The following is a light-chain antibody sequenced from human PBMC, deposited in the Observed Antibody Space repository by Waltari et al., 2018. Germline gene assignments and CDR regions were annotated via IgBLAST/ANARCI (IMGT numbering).Light chain of an antibody. CDR2: YKSDSDK. V-gene: IGLV5-45*01. CDR1: SGINVGTYR. CDR3: MIWHSSAWV. Sequence: QAVLNQPASLSASPGASASLTCTLRSGINVGTYRIYWYQQKPGSPPQYLLRYKSDSDKQQGAGVPSRFSGSKDASANAVILLISGLQSEDEADYYCMIWHSSAWVFGGGTKLTVL. J-gene: IGLJ3*02.